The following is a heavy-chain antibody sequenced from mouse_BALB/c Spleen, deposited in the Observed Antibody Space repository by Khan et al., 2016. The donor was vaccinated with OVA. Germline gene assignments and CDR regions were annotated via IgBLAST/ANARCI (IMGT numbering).Heavy chain of an antibody. CDR2: ISGDSNTI. J-gene: IGHJ2*01. V-gene: IGHV5-17*02. D-gene: IGHD1-1*01. CDR1: GFTFSSYG. CDR3: ATSYFYGYYFDY. Sequence: EVELVESGGGLVQPGGSRKLSCAASGFTFSSYGMHWVRQAPEKGLELVAYISGDSNTIYHADTVKGRFTLSRDNPKNTLFLQMHSLMSEDTARDYCATSYFYGYYFDYWGPGTTLTVSS.